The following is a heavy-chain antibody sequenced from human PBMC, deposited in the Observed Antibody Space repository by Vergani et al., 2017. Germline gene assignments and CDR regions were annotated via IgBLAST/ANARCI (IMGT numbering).Heavy chain of an antibody. Sequence: VQLVESGGGVVQPGGSLRLSCAASGFTFSSYAMSWVRQAPGKGLEWVSAISGSGGSTYYADSVKGRFTISRDNSKNTLYLKMNSLRAEDTAVYYCAKSSDILGVWSGYYSCDYWGQGTLVTVSS. CDR1: GFTFSSYA. CDR2: ISGSGGST. D-gene: IGHD3-3*01. V-gene: IGHV3-23*04. J-gene: IGHJ4*02. CDR3: AKSSDILGVWSGYYSCDY.